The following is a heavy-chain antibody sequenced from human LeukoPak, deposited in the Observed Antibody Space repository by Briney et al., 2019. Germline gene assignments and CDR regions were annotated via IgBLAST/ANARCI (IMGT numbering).Heavy chain of an antibody. J-gene: IGHJ5*02. V-gene: IGHV4-38-2*02. D-gene: IGHD1-26*01. CDR1: ADSISSGYY. CDR3: ARDGASASGSWFGP. Sequence: SETLSLICTVSADSISSGYYWGWIRQSPGKGLEWIGSIYHSGSTYYNPSLRSRVTISVDMSKNQLSPRLNSVTAADTAVYYCARDGASASGSWFGPWGQGTLVIASS. CDR2: IYHSGST.